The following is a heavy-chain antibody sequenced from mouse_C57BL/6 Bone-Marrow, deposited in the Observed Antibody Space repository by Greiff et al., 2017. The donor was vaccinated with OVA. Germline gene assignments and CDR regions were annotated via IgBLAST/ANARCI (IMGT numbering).Heavy chain of an antibody. CDR2: IDPENGDT. Sequence: VHVKQSGAELVRPGASVKLSCTASGFNIKDDYMHWVKQRPEQGLEWIGWIDPENGDTEYASKFQGKATITADPSSNTAYLQLSSLTSEDTAVYYGTSYGNFDYWGQGTTLPVSS. CDR1: GFNIKDDY. V-gene: IGHV14-4*01. CDR3: TSYGNFDY. D-gene: IGHD2-1*01. J-gene: IGHJ2*01.